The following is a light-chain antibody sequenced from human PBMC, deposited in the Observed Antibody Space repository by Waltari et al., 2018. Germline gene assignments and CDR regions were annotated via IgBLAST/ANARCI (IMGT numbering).Light chain of an antibody. CDR1: SSNLGPTP. V-gene: IGLV1-44*01. J-gene: IGLJ2*01. Sequence: QPVLTQPPSASATPGQKVVISCSGGSSNLGPTPINRYQNLPGAAPKLLIYVNNQRPSGVPDRFSGSKSGTSASLVVSGLQSDDEAEYYCAAWDDSLNGLVFGGGTKLTVL. CDR2: VNN. CDR3: AAWDDSLNGLV.